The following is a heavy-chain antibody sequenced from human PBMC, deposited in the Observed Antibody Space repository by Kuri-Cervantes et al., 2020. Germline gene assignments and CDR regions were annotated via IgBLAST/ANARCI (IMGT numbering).Heavy chain of an antibody. CDR2: IGTAGDT. CDR1: GFTFSSYD. CDR3: ARDSYSSSWYLPTLFDY. V-gene: IGHV3-13*01. D-gene: IGHD6-13*01. J-gene: IGHJ4*02. Sequence: GGSLRLSCAASGFTFSSYDMHWVRQATGKGLEWVSAIGTAGDTYYPGSVKGRFTISRENAKNSLYLQMNSLRAGDTAVYYCARDSYSSSWYLPTLFDYWGQGTLVTVSS.